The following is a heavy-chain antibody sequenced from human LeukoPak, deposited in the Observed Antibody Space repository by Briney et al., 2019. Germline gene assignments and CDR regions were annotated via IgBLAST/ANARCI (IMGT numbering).Heavy chain of an antibody. CDR3: AKSGIAAAGQRGYFDN. Sequence: GGSLRLSCAASGFNFSSYGMHWVRQAPGRGLEWLAVISSDASNKYFADSVKGRFTISRDTSKNTLYLQMNSLTAEDTAVYYCAKSGIAAAGQRGYFDNWGQGALVTVSS. V-gene: IGHV3-30*18. D-gene: IGHD6-13*01. CDR1: GFNFSSYG. CDR2: ISSDASNK. J-gene: IGHJ4*02.